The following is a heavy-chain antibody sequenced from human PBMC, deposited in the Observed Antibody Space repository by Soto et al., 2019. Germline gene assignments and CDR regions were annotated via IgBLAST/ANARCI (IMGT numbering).Heavy chain of an antibody. Sequence: SVKVSCKASGGTFSSYAISWVRQAPGQGLEWMGGIIPIFGTANYAQKFQGRVTITADESTSTAYMELSSLRSEGTAVYYCARGKRMEENYYYYGLDIWGQGTTVTVSS. V-gene: IGHV1-69*13. D-gene: IGHD1-1*01. J-gene: IGHJ6*02. CDR3: ARGKRMEENYYYYGLDI. CDR2: IIPIFGTA. CDR1: GGTFSSYA.